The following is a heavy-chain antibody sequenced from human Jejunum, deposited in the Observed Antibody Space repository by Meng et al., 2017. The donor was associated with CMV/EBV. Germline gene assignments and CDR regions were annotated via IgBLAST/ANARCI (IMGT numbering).Heavy chain of an antibody. V-gene: IGHV4-38-2*01. CDR2: VYHSGST. D-gene: IGHD2-2*01. Sequence: YYWGWSRQPPGRELKWIGSVYHSGSTYYNPSLKSRVTISVDTSKNQFSLRMASVTAADTAFYYCARNPPICGTTSCYRAENWLDPWGQGTRGTVSS. CDR1: YY. J-gene: IGHJ5*02. CDR3: ARNPPICGTTSCYRAENWLDP.